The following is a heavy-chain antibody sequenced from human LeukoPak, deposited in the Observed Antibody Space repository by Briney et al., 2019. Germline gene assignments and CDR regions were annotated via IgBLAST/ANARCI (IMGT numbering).Heavy chain of an antibody. CDR3: ATVGGTTRRPVDY. J-gene: IGHJ4*02. Sequence: GGSLRLSCAASGFTFSSYSMNWVRQAPGKGLEWVSYISSSSSTIYYADSVKGRFTISRDNAKNSLYLQMNSLRAEDTAVYYCATVGGTTRRPVDYWGQGTLVTVSS. CDR1: GFTFSSYS. D-gene: IGHD3-10*01. CDR2: ISSSSSTI. V-gene: IGHV3-48*04.